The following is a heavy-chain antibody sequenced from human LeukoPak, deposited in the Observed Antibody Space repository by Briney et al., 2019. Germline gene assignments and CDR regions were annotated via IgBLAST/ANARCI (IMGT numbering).Heavy chain of an antibody. CDR3: ARVISPETYYYFPYYYYVDV. V-gene: IGHV4-59*01. Sequence: SETLSLTCAVYGGSFSGYYWSWIRQPPGKRLEWIGYVSKSGTTNYNPSLKSQVTISLDTSKNQFSLKLRSVTAADTAVYYCARVISPETYYYFPYYYYVDVWGKGTTVTVSS. CDR1: GGSFSGYY. CDR2: VSKSGTT. J-gene: IGHJ6*03. D-gene: IGHD3/OR15-3a*01.